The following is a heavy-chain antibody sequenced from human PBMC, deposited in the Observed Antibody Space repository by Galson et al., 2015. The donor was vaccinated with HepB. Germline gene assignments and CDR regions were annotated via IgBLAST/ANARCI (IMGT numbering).Heavy chain of an antibody. D-gene: IGHD3-10*01. CDR3: ARHLFSRRFGELSSY. CDR1: GYTFSSYG. CDR2: IGPYNGNS. J-gene: IGHJ4*02. Sequence: SVKVSCKASGYTFSSYGISGVRQAPGQGLEWMGWIGPYNGNSNYVQKFQGRVTMTTDTSTNTAYMELRSLRSDDTAVYYCARHLFSRRFGELSSYWGQGTLVTVSS. V-gene: IGHV1-18*01.